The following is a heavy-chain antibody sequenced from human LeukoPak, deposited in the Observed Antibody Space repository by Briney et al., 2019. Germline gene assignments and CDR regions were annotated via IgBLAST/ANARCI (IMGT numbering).Heavy chain of an antibody. V-gene: IGHV1-8*01. Sequence: ASVKVSCKASGYTFTSYDINWERQATGQGLEWMGWMNPNSGNTGYAQKFQGRVTMTRNTSISTAYMELSSLRSEDTAVYYCARAIRLRRVPYYYYGMDVWGQGTTVTVS. CDR1: GYTFTSYD. D-gene: IGHD6-25*01. CDR3: ARAIRLRRVPYYYYGMDV. J-gene: IGHJ6*02. CDR2: MNPNSGNT.